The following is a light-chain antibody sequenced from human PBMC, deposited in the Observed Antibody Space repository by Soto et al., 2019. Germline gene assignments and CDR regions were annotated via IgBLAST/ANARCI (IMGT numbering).Light chain of an antibody. Sequence: EIVLTQSPGTLSLSPGERATLSCRASQSINNRYLAWYQQKPGQAPRLLIYAASSRATGIPGRFSGSGSGTDFTLTISRLVPEDFAVYYCQQFGSSPGFTFGPGTKVDIQ. CDR2: AAS. J-gene: IGKJ3*01. CDR3: QQFGSSPGFT. V-gene: IGKV3-20*01. CDR1: QSINNRY.